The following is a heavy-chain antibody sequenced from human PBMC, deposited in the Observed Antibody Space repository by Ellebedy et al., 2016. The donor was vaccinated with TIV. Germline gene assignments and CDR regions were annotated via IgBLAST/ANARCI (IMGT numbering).Heavy chain of an antibody. D-gene: IGHD1-14*01. V-gene: IGHV1-24*01. CDR2: FDPEDGET. J-gene: IGHJ2*01. Sequence: AASVKVSCKVSGYSLIELSMHWLRHAPRKGLEGMGGFDPEDGETVYAQKFQGTVTMTEDTSTDTTYMELSSLRSEDTAVYYCTTEKYNRWGYFGLWGRGTLVTVSS. CDR3: TTEKYNRWGYFGL. CDR1: GYSLIELS.